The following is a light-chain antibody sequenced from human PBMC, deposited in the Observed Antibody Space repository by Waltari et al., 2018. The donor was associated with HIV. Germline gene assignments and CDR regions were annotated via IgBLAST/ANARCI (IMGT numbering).Light chain of an antibody. CDR3: QQYNELPQT. Sequence: EIVRTQSPDTLSVSPGDRATLSCRASQGVGGHLAWYQVRPGHTPSLLIYGATSTTTGFPARFSGRGSGTEFTLTISGLQSEDFAICYCQQYNELPQTFGQGTRV. J-gene: IGKJ1*01. V-gene: IGKV3-15*01. CDR2: GAT. CDR1: QGVGGH.